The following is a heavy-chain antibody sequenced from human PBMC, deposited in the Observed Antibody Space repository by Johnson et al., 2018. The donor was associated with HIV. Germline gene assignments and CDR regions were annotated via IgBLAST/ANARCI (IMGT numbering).Heavy chain of an antibody. CDR1: GFTFSSYA. J-gene: IGHJ3*02. D-gene: IGHD3-10*01. V-gene: IGHV3-33*08. CDR2: IQSAGKNK. CDR3: VRGRGSYGGAGAFDI. Sequence: QVQLVESGGGVVQPGRSLRLSCAASGFTFSSYAMHWVRQSPGRWLEDVAFIQSAGKNKYYADTMKGRFTISRANAKNSLYLQMNSLRAEDTALYYCVRGRGSYGGAGAFDIWGQGTVVTVSS.